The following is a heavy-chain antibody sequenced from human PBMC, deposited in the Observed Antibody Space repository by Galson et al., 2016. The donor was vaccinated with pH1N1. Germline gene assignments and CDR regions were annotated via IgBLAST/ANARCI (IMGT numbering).Heavy chain of an antibody. CDR3: AKEAAGGSYLYQ. J-gene: IGHJ4*02. CDR1: DFTFKDFG. Sequence: SLRLSCAASDFTFKDFGMNWVRQAPGKGLEWVSRIIGSGGGTYYADSVKGRFTISRDNSKNTLYLQMNSLRAEDTAVYYCAKEAAGGSYLYQWGQGTLVTVSS. V-gene: IGHV3-23*01. D-gene: IGHD3-16*02. CDR2: IIGSGGGT.